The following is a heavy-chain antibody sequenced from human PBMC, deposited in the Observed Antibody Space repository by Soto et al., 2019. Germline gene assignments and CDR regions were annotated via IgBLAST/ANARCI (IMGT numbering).Heavy chain of an antibody. V-gene: IGHV4-59*01. D-gene: IGHD2-15*01. CDR3: ARLTGDFLGYCSGGSCYKASGLNWFDP. CDR1: GGSISSYY. CDR2: IYYSGST. Sequence: KTSETLSLTCTVSGGSISSYYWSWIRQPPGKGLEWIGYIYYSGSTNYNPSLKSRVTISVDASKNQFSLKLSSVTAADTAVYYCARLTGDFLGYCSGGSCYKASGLNWFDPWGQGTLVTVSS. J-gene: IGHJ5*02.